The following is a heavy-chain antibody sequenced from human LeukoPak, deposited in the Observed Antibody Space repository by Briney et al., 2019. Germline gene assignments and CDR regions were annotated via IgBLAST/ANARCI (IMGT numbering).Heavy chain of an antibody. V-gene: IGHV3-23*01. D-gene: IGHD6-13*01. CDR1: GFTFSSYA. CDR2: ISGSGGST. Sequence: PGGSLRLSCAASGFTFSSYAMSWVRQAPGKGLEWVSAISGSGGSTYYADSVKGRFTISRDNSKNTLYLQMNSLGAEDTAVYYCVRTWGSGYSAPPGDWGQGSLVTVSS. J-gene: IGHJ4*02. CDR3: VRTWGSGYSAPPGD.